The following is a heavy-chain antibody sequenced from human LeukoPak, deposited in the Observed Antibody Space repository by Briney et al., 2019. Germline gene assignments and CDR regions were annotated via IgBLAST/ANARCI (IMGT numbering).Heavy chain of an antibody. V-gene: IGHV3-72*01. CDR3: TTGSGSGSYYYYMDV. Sequence: GGSLRLSCAASGFTFSDHYMDWVRQAPGKGLEWVGRTRNKANSYTTEYAASVKGRFTISRDDSKNTLYLQMNSLKTEDTAVYYCTTGSGSGSYYYYMDVWGKGTTVTISS. CDR1: GFTFSDHY. J-gene: IGHJ6*03. D-gene: IGHD3-10*01. CDR2: TRNKANSYTT.